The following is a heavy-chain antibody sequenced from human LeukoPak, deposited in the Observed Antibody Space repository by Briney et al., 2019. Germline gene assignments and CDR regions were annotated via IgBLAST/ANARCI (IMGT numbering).Heavy chain of an antibody. D-gene: IGHD1-1*01. Sequence: SETLSLTCTVSGGSISSGGYYWSWIRQPPGKGLEWIGYIYYSGSTNYNPSLKSRVTISVDTSKNQFSLKLSSVTAADTAVYYCAREQTGTRGYYFDYWGQGTLVTVSS. CDR2: IYYSGST. CDR3: AREQTGTRGYYFDY. CDR1: GGSISSGGYY. V-gene: IGHV4-61*08. J-gene: IGHJ4*02.